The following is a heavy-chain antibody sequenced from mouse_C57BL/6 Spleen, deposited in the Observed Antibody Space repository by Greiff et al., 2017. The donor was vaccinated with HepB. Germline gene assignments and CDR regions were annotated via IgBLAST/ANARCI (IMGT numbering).Heavy chain of an antibody. D-gene: IGHD1-1*01. J-gene: IGHJ4*01. CDR2: IYPRSGNT. V-gene: IGHV1-81*01. CDR3: ARLDYGSSLYAMDY. CDR1: GYTFTSYG. Sequence: VQLQQSGAELVRPGASVKLSCKASGYTFTSYGISWVKQRTGQGLEWIGEIYPRSGNTYYNEKFKGKATLTADKSSSTAYMELRSLTSEDSAVYDYARLDYGSSLYAMDYWGQGTSVTVSS.